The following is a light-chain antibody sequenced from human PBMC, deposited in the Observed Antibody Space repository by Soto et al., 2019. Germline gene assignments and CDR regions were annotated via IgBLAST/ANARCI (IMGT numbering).Light chain of an antibody. J-gene: IGKJ4*01. Sequence: EIVMTQSPATLSVSPGERATLSCRASQGVTTNLAWYQQKPGQAPRLLIYGASTRATGIPARFSGSGSGTEFTLTIGSLQSEDFAVYYCQQYNTWPLSFGGGTKVSIK. CDR3: QQYNTWPLS. CDR2: GAS. CDR1: QGVTTN. V-gene: IGKV3-15*01.